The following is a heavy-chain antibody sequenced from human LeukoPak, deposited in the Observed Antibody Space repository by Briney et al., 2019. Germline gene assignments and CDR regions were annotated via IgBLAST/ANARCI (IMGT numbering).Heavy chain of an antibody. Sequence: GGSLRLSCAASGFTFSSYAMSWVRQAPGKGLEWVSAISGSGGSTYYADSVKGRFTISRDNSKNTQYLQMNSLRAEDTAVYYCAKGIYGYSYGLFDYWGQGTLVTVSS. CDR2: ISGSGGST. J-gene: IGHJ4*02. CDR1: GFTFSSYA. CDR3: AKGIYGYSYGLFDY. D-gene: IGHD5-18*01. V-gene: IGHV3-23*01.